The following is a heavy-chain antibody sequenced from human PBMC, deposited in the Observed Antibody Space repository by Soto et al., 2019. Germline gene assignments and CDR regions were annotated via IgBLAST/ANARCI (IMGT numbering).Heavy chain of an antibody. Sequence: SETLSLTCTVSGGSISSYYWIWIRQPPGKGLEWIGYIYYSGSTNYNPSLKSRVTISVDTSKNQFSLKLSSVTAADTAVYYCARGYCSGGSCYFFDPWGQGTLVTVSS. CDR1: GGSISSYY. D-gene: IGHD2-15*01. J-gene: IGHJ5*02. CDR2: IYYSGST. CDR3: ARGYCSGGSCYFFDP. V-gene: IGHV4-59*08.